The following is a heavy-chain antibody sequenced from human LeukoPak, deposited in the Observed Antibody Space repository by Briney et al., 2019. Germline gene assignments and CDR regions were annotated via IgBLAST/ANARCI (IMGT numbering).Heavy chain of an antibody. CDR1: GFTFSSYG. D-gene: IGHD3-10*01. V-gene: IGHV3-30*02. CDR3: ARAMVRGVISTGDYYYYYYMDV. CDR2: IRYDGSNK. Sequence: GGSLRLSCAASGFTFSSYGMHWVRQAPGKGLEWVAFIRYDGSNKYYADSVKGRFTISRDNSKNTLYLQMNSLRSDDTAVYYCARAMVRGVISTGDYYYYYYMDVWGKGTTVTVSS. J-gene: IGHJ6*03.